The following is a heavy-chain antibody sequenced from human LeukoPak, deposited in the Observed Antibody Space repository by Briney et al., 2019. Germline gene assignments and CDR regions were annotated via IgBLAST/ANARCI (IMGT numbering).Heavy chain of an antibody. V-gene: IGHV3-74*01. CDR3: AKGSIAVAGYNWFDP. D-gene: IGHD6-19*01. CDR1: GFTFSSYW. J-gene: IGHJ5*02. CDR2: INSDGSST. Sequence: GGSLRLSCAASGFTFSSYWMHWVRQAPGKGLVWVSRINSDGSSTSYADSVKGRFTISRDNAKNSLYLQMNSLRAKDTALYYCAKGSIAVAGYNWFDPWGQGTLVTVSS.